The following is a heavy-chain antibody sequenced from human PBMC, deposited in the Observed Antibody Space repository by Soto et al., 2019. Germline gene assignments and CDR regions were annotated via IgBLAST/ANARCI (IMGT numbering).Heavy chain of an antibody. Sequence: GGSLRLSCAASGFTFSSYAMSWVRQAPGKGLEWVSAISGSGGSTYYADSVKGRFTISRDNSKNTLYLQMNSLRAEDTAVYYCAKGCYSSSSGGCEFYYYYGMDVWGQGTTVTVSS. D-gene: IGHD6-6*01. CDR2: ISGSGGST. J-gene: IGHJ6*02. CDR3: AKGCYSSSSGGCEFYYYYGMDV. CDR1: GFTFSSYA. V-gene: IGHV3-23*01.